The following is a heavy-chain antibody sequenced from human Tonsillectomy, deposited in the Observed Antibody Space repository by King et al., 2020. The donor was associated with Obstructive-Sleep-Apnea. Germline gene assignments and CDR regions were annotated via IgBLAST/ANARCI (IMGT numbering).Heavy chain of an antibody. V-gene: IGHV1-18*01. CDR1: GYTFASYG. CDR3: ARVAAYVVRGVMPYYFDY. J-gene: IGHJ4*02. CDR2: ISAYNGDT. D-gene: IGHD3-10*01. Sequence: QLVQSGAEVRNPGASVKVSCKSSGYTFASYGVSWVREAPGQGLEWMGWISAYNGDTDYAEKVQGRVTMTTDTSTSTAYMELRSLRSDDTAVYYCARVAAYVVRGVMPYYFDYWGQGTLVTVSS.